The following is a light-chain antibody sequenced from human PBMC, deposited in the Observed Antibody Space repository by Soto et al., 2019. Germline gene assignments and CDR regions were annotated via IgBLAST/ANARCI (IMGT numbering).Light chain of an antibody. CDR3: QQRSNWPPVWT. J-gene: IGKJ1*01. V-gene: IGKV3-11*01. Sequence: EIVLTQSPATLSLSPGERATLSCRASQSVSSYLAWYQQKPGQAPRLLIYDASNRATGIPARFSGSGSGTDFTRTISSLEPEDFAVYYCQQRSNWPPVWTFGQGTKLEIK. CDR1: QSVSSY. CDR2: DAS.